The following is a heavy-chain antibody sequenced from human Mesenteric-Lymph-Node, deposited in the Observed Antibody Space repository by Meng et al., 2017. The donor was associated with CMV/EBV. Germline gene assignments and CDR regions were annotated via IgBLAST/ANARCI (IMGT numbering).Heavy chain of an antibody. CDR1: GFTFSNNW. CDR2: IYSGGST. D-gene: IGHD1-26*01. J-gene: IGHJ4*02. Sequence: GESLKISCAASGFTFSNNWMHWVRQAPGKGLDWVSVIYSGGSTYYADSVKGRFTISRDNSKNTLYLQMNSLRAEDTAVYYCARGRSGSYYDYWGQGTLVTVSS. V-gene: IGHV3-66*02. CDR3: ARGRSGSYYDY.